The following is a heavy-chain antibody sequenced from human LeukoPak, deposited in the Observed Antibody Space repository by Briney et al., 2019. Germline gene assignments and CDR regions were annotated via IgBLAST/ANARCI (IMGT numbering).Heavy chain of an antibody. D-gene: IGHD2-2*01. CDR1: GYTFSGYY. J-gene: IGHJ5*02. CDR2: INPNSGGT. Sequence: GASVKVSCKASGYTFSGYYMHWVRQAPGQGLEWMGWINPNSGGTNYAQKFQGRVTMTRDTSISIAYMELSRLRSDDTAVYYCARAGFGVVVPAAIGWFDPWGQGTLVTVSS. V-gene: IGHV1-2*02. CDR3: ARAGFGVVVPAAIGWFDP.